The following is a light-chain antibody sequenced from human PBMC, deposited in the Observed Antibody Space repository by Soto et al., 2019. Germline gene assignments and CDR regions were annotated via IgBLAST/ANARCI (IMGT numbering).Light chain of an antibody. CDR1: QTVSGNY. CDR2: GSS. V-gene: IGKV3-20*01. J-gene: IGKJ2*01. Sequence: EIVVTQSPGTLSLSPGERATLSCRASQTVSGNYLAWYQQKPRQSPRLLIYGSSDRATGIPDRFSGRGSGTDFTLTSTRVEAEDFAEECCKQDGSSPPYTFGQGTKLEIK. CDR3: KQDGSSPPYT.